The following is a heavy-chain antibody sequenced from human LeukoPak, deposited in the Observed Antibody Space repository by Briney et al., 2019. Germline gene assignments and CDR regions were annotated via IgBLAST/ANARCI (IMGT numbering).Heavy chain of an antibody. Sequence: PETLSLTCTVSGGSISSSSYYWGWIRQPPGKGLEWIGSIYYSGSTYYNPSLKSRVTISVDTSKNQFSLKLSSVTAADTAVYYCARDLSITMIVVSREGYFDYWGQGTLVTVSS. J-gene: IGHJ4*02. CDR1: GGSISSSSYY. D-gene: IGHD3-22*01. CDR2: IYYSGST. V-gene: IGHV4-39*07. CDR3: ARDLSITMIVVSREGYFDY.